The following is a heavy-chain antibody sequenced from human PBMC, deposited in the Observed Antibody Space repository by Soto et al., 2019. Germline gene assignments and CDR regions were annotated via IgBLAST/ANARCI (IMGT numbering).Heavy chain of an antibody. Sequence: ASVKVSCKASGYTFTSYDINWVRQATGQGLEWMGWMNPNSGNTGYAQKFQGRVTMTRNTSISTAYMELSSLRSEDTAVYYCATGYYCSGGSCYDPYLDYWGQGTLVTVSS. D-gene: IGHD2-15*01. CDR1: GYTFTSYD. V-gene: IGHV1-8*01. J-gene: IGHJ4*02. CDR2: MNPNSGNT. CDR3: ATGYYCSGGSCYDPYLDY.